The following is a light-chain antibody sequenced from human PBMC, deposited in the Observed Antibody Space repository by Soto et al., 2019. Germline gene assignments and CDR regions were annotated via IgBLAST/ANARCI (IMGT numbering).Light chain of an antibody. CDR2: EES. CDR1: QAITNN. Sequence: DIHLTQSPSSLSASVGDRVTITCQASQAITNNLAWYQQKPGNPPKLLIYEESTLHSGVPSRFSGRKVGTQFILTIDSLQPEDFATYYCQQVKSYPRTFGQGTKVDIK. J-gene: IGKJ1*01. CDR3: QQVKSYPRT. V-gene: IGKV1-9*01.